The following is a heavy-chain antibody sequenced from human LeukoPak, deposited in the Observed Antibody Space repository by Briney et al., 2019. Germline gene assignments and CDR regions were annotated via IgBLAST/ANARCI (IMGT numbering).Heavy chain of an antibody. CDR2: IIPIFGTA. J-gene: IGHJ4*02. Sequence: SVKVSCKASGGPFSSYAISWVRQAPGQGLEWMGGIIPIFGTANYAQKFQGRVTITADESTSTAYMELSSLRSEDTAVYYCARSRGPIYCTNGVCYTLYYFDYWGQGTLVTVSS. D-gene: IGHD2-8*01. V-gene: IGHV1-69*01. CDR1: GGPFSSYA. CDR3: ARSRGPIYCTNGVCYTLYYFDY.